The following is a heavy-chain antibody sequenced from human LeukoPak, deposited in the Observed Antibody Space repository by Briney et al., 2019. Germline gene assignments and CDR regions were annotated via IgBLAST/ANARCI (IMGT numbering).Heavy chain of an antibody. CDR2: IYYSGTT. J-gene: IGHJ4*02. CDR1: GGSFSGYY. V-gene: IGHV4-34*01. D-gene: IGHD2-15*01. Sequence: KPSETLSLTCAVYGGSFSGYYWSWIRQPPGKGLEWIGSIYYSGTTYYNPSLQSRVTISVDTSKNQFSLKLSSVTAADTAVYYCAREVGQGPVTIEAPRYYFDSWGPGALVTVSS. CDR3: AREVGQGPVTIEAPRYYFDS.